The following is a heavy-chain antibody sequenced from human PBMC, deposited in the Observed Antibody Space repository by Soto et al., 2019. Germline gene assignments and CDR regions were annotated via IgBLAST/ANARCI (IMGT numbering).Heavy chain of an antibody. V-gene: IGHV4-61*08. CDR1: GGSISSGDYY. J-gene: IGHJ6*02. Sequence: ASETLSLTCTVSGGSISSGDYYWSWIRQHPGKGLEWIGYIHYSGSTNYNPSLKSRVTISVDTSKNQFSLKLSSVTAADTAVYXXXXXXXXXXXXXXYYYYYGMDVWGQGTTVTVSS. CDR2: IHYSGST. CDR3: XXXXXXXXXXXXYYYYYGMDV.